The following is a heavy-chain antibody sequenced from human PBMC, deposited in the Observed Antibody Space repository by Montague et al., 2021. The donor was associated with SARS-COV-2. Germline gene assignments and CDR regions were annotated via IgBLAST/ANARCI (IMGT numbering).Heavy chain of an antibody. V-gene: IGHV4-59*08. CDR3: ARHHRCYCYYGMDV. CDR2: ILYSGAT. Sequence: SETLSLTCTVSGVSIGTYYWTWIRQPPGKGLEWIGYILYSGATNYNPSFTSRVTMSIDTSKNQFSLKLSSVTATDTAVYYCARHHRCYCYYGMDVWGQGTPVTVSS. J-gene: IGHJ6*02. D-gene: IGHD2-8*01. CDR1: GVSIGTYY.